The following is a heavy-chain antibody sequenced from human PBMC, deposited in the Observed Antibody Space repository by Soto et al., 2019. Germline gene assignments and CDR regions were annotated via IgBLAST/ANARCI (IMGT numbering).Heavy chain of an antibody. CDR1: GYTFTSYG. Sequence: ASVKVSCKASGYTFTSYGTSWVRQAPGQGLEWMGWISAYNGNTNYAQKLQGRVTMTTDTSTSTAYMELRSLRSDDTAVYYCARVRYDFWSGLTYYFDYWGQGTQVTVSS. V-gene: IGHV1-18*01. CDR3: ARVRYDFWSGLTYYFDY. J-gene: IGHJ4*02. D-gene: IGHD3-3*01. CDR2: ISAYNGNT.